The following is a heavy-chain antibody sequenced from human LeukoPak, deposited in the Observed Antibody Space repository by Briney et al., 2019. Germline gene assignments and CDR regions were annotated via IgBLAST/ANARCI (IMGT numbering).Heavy chain of an antibody. CDR1: GGTFSSYA. CDR3: ARPHCICTDCHPPEWFDP. D-gene: IGHD2-2*01. J-gene: IGHJ5*02. Sequence: PWASVTLSCTASGGTFSSYAISWVRQAPGQGLEWIASIITIFGTTNYAQKFQGRVTITADKSTSTAYMELSSLRSEDTAVYYCARPHCICTDCHPPEWFDPWGQGTLVTVSS. CDR2: IITIFGTT. V-gene: IGHV1-69*06.